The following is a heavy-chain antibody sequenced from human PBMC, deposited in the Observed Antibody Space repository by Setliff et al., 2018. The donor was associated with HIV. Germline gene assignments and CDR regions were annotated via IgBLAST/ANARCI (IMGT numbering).Heavy chain of an antibody. CDR1: GFTFSGSA. D-gene: IGHD3-22*01. CDR3: SGWKGDYYDSSGINGY. V-gene: IGHV3-73*01. J-gene: IGHJ4*02. Sequence: PGGSLRLSCAVSGFTFSGSAMHWVRQASGKGLEWVGRIRSKANSYATEYAASVKGRFTISRDDSKSTAYLQMNSLKTDDTAMYYCSGWKGDYYDSSGINGYWGQGTLVTVSS. CDR2: IRSKANSYAT.